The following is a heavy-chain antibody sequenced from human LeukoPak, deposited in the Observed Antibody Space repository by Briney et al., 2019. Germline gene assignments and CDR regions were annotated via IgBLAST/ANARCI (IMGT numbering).Heavy chain of an antibody. J-gene: IGHJ3*02. CDR2: ISSSSSYI. CDR1: GFTFSSYS. V-gene: IGHV3-21*01. CDR3: ARNRVQTTVTPNAFDI. D-gene: IGHD4-17*01. Sequence: GGSLRLSCAASGFTFSSYSMNWVRQAPGKGLEWVSSISSSSSYIYYADSVKGRFTISRDNAKNSLYLQMNSLRAEDTAVYYYARNRVQTTVTPNAFDIWGQGTMVTVSS.